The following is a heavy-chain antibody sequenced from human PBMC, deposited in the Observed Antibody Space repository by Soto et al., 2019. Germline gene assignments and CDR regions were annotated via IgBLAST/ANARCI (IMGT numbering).Heavy chain of an antibody. CDR3: ARGCSWYYFYCMDV. D-gene: IGHD6-13*01. J-gene: IGHJ6*02. Sequence: GASVKVSCKASGYTFTSYGISWVRQAPGQGIEWMGWISAYNGNTNYAQKLQGRVTMTTDTSTSTAYMELRSLRSDDTAVYYCARGCSWYYFYCMDVWGQGTSVTVSS. CDR1: GYTFTSYG. V-gene: IGHV1-18*04. CDR2: ISAYNGNT.